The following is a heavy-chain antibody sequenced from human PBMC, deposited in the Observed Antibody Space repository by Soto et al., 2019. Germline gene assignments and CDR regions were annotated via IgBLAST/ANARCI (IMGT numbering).Heavy chain of an antibody. V-gene: IGHV1-8*01. J-gene: IGHJ6*02. CDR2: MNPNSGNT. CDR3: ARASRPLTFGGFFVRYYGMDV. CDR1: GYTFTSYD. Sequence: QVQLVQSGAEVKKPGASVKVSCKASGYTFTSYDINWVRQATGQGLEWMGWMNPNSGNTGYAQKFQGRVTMTRNTSISTAYMELSSLRSEDTAVYYCARASRPLTFGGFFVRYYGMDVWGQGTTVTVSS. D-gene: IGHD3-16*02.